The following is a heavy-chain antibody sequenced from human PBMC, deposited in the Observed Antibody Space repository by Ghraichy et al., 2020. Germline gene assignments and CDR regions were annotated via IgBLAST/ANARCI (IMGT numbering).Heavy chain of an antibody. CDR2: ISSSGSSI. CDR3: AREEYCSGGSCYRVDAFDV. D-gene: IGHD2-15*01. Sequence: GGSLRLSCAASGFSFSDYEMNWVRQAPGKGLEWVSYISSSGSSIYNADSVKGRFTISRDNAKESLYLQMNSLRAEDTAVYYCAREEYCSGGSCYRVDAFDVWGQGTMVTVSS. J-gene: IGHJ3*01. V-gene: IGHV3-48*03. CDR1: GFSFSDYE.